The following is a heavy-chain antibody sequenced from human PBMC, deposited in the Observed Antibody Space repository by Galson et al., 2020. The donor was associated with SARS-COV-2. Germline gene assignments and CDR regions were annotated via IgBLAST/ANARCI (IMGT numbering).Heavy chain of an antibody. Sequence: GESLKISCKGSGYSFTSYWIGWVRQMPGKGLEWMGVIYPGDSDTRYSPSFQGQVTISADKSISTAYLQWSSLKASDTAMYYCARIRDSRDIYWYFDLWGRGTLVTVSS. CDR3: ARIRDSRDIYWYFDL. D-gene: IGHD6-13*01. V-gene: IGHV5-51*01. CDR1: GYSFTSYW. CDR2: IYPGDSDT. J-gene: IGHJ2*01.